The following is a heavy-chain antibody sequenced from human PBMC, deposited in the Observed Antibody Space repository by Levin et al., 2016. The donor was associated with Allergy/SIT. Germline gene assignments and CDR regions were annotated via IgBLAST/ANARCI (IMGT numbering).Heavy chain of an antibody. Sequence: ASVKVSCKASGYIFTSIYLHWVRQAPGQGPEWMGWINPDTGGTDYAQKFQGRVTMTTDTSTKTAYMDLRGLTSDDTAIYYCARGNHIDGRFDVWGQGTLVTVSS. CDR2: INPDTGGT. CDR1: GYIFTSIY. J-gene: IGHJ5*02. V-gene: IGHV1-2*02. CDR3: ARGNHIDGRFDV.